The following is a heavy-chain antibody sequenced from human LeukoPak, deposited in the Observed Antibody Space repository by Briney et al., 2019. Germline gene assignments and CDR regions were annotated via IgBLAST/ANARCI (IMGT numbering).Heavy chain of an antibody. V-gene: IGHV1-2*02. CDR2: INPNSGGT. D-gene: IGHD2-15*01. CDR1: GYTFTGYY. CDR3: ARDPGYCSGGSCYSGDY. J-gene: IGHJ4*02. Sequence: ASVKVSCKASGYTFTGYYMHWVRQAPGQGLEWMGWINPNSGGTNYAQKFQGRVTMTRDTSISTAYMELSRLRSDDTAAYYCARDPGYCSGGSCYSGDYWGQGTLVTVSS.